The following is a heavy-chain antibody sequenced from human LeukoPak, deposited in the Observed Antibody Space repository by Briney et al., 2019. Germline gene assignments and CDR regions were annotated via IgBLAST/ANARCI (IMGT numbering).Heavy chain of an antibody. V-gene: IGHV3-23*01. CDR3: ANGRYSSSSGYYYHMDV. CDR1: GFTFSSSA. CDR2: ISGSGGST. D-gene: IGHD6-6*01. Sequence: RGSLRLSCAASGFTFSSSAMTWVRQPPGKGLEWVSAISGSGGSTNYADSVKGRFTISRDNSKNTLYLHMNSLRAEDTAVYYCANGRYSSSSGYYYHMDVWGKGTTVTVSS. J-gene: IGHJ6*03.